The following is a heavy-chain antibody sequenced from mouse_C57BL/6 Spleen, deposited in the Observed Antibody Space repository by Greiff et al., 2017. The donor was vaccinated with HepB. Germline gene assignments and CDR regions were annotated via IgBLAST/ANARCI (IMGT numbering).Heavy chain of an antibody. V-gene: IGHV1-15*01. J-gene: IGHJ1*03. CDR3: TRDYYGSSRYFDV. D-gene: IGHD1-1*01. Sequence: VHLVESGAELVRPGASVTLSCKASGYTFTDYEMHWVKQTPVHGLEWIGAIDPETGGTAYNQKFKGKAILTADKSSSTAYMELRSLTSEDSAVYYCTRDYYGSSRYFDVWGTGTTVTVSS. CDR1: GYTFTDYE. CDR2: IDPETGGT.